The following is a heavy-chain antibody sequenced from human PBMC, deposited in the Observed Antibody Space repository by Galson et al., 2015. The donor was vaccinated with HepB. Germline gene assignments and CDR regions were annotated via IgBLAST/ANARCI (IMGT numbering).Heavy chain of an antibody. CDR3: ARAYYYDSTAYYFDF. Sequence: SVKVSCKASGYTFISYSIVWVRQAPGQGLEWMGWISTYNGNTNYAQNLQGRVTMTRDTSTTTAYMELSSLRSDDTAVYFCARAYYYDSTAYYFDFWGQGTLVTVSS. CDR2: ISTYNGNT. V-gene: IGHV1-18*04. D-gene: IGHD3-22*01. J-gene: IGHJ4*02. CDR1: GYTFISYS.